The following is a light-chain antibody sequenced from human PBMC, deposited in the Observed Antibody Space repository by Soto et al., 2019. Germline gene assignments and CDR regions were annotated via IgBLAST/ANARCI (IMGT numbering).Light chain of an antibody. J-gene: IGKJ5*01. CDR3: QQYNTYSIT. V-gene: IGKV3-20*01. CDR1: QSVRSSY. Sequence: EIVLAQSPGTLSLSPGERATLSCRASQSVRSSYLAWYQQKPGQAPRLLIYGASSRATGIPDRFSGSGSGTDFTLTISSLQPDDFATYYCQQYNTYSITFGQGTRLEIK. CDR2: GAS.